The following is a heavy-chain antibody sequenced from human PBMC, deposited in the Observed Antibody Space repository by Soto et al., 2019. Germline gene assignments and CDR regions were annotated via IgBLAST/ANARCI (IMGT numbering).Heavy chain of an antibody. Sequence: SETLSLPCTVSGGSISSDCYHWSCISQHPWKGLEWIGYIYYSGSTYYNPSLKSRVTISVVTSKIQFSLKLCSVTAADTAVYYCARDVRGGYSDVPRFPSPSWFDPWGQETLVAVSS. D-gene: IGHD5-18*01. CDR2: IYYSGST. CDR1: GGSISSDCYH. J-gene: IGHJ5*02. V-gene: IGHV4-31*03. CDR3: ARDVRGGYSDVPRFPSPSWFDP.